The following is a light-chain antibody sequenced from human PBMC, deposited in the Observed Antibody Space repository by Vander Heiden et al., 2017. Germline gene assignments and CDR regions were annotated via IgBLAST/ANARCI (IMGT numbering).Light chain of an antibody. V-gene: IGKV1-39*01. J-gene: IGKJ1*01. CDR3: EQSYGAPRT. Sequence: DIHITQAPCSLSASVGDRVTITCRASQSIRSYVNCYQHKPRKAPKLPLYAASSVPSGVPSRFRGSGSGTDFTLTISSPQPEDFPTYYCEQSYGAPRTFGQGTKVEIK. CDR1: QSIRSY. CDR2: AAS.